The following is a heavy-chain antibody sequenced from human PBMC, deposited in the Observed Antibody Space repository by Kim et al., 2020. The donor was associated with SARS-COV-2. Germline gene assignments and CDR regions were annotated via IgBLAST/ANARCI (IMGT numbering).Heavy chain of an antibody. CDR2: IYPDDSYV. CDR3: ARRAMNERFLDF. CDR1: GYSFSDYF. J-gene: IGHJ4*02. Sequence: GESLKISCQGSGYSFSDYFIDWVRQKRGKGLEWMGVIYPDDSYVTYSPSFKDQVTISVDKSTGTAYLQWSSLRASDTATYYCARRAMNERFLDFWGQGTLVTVSS. V-gene: IGHV5-51*01.